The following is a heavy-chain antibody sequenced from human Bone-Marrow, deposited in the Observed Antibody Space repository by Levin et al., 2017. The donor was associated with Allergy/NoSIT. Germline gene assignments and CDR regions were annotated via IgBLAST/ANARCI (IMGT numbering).Heavy chain of an antibody. CDR3: ARGQGSTGYNYFDY. J-gene: IGHJ4*02. V-gene: IGHV4-4*07. CDR1: DGSIGSYY. D-gene: IGHD3-9*01. Sequence: SETLSLTCTVSDGSIGSYYWSWNRQSAGKGLEWIGRSHISGGTNYNPSLKSRVTLSLDTSQNQFSLKVTSVTAADTAVYYCARGQGSTGYNYFDYWGQGFPVTVSS. CDR2: SHISGGT.